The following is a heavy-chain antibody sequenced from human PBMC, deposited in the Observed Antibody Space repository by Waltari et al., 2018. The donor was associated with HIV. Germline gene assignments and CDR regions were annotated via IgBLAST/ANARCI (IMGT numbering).Heavy chain of an antibody. J-gene: IGHJ4*02. Sequence: EVRLVESGGGLVQPGGSLRLSCAASGFTFSSYWMSWVREAPGEGWGWVAKIKQDGSEKYYVDAVKGRFTISRDNAKNSLYLQMNSLRAEDTAVYYCARDLYSSGWGYFDYWGQGTLVTVSS. D-gene: IGHD6-19*01. CDR2: IKQDGSEK. CDR3: ARDLYSSGWGYFDY. CDR1: GFTFSSYW. V-gene: IGHV3-7*01.